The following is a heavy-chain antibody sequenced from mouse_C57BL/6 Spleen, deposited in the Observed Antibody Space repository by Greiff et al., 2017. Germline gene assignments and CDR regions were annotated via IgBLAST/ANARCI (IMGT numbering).Heavy chain of an antibody. CDR1: GYAFSSSW. CDR3: ARCEGYYLDY. V-gene: IGHV1-82*01. J-gene: IGHJ2*01. Sequence: QVQLKQSGPELVKPGASVKISCKASGYAFSSSWMNWVKQRPGKGLEWIGRIYPGDGDTNYNGKFKGKATLTADKSSSTAYMQLSSLTSEDSAVYFCARCEGYYLDYWGQGTTLTVSS. CDR2: IYPGDGDT.